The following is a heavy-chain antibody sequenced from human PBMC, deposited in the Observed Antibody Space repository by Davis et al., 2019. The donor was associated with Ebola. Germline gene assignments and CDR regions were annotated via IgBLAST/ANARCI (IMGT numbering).Heavy chain of an antibody. CDR1: GFTFSSYA. J-gene: IGHJ3*02. CDR2: ISGSGGST. Sequence: PGGSLRLSCAASGFTFSSYAMSWVRQAPGKGLEWVSAISGSGGSTYYADSVKGRFTISRDNSKNTLYLQMNSLRAEDTAVYYCAKSDSSGYYYGDAFDIWGQGTMVTVSS. CDR3: AKSDSSGYYYGDAFDI. D-gene: IGHD3-22*01. V-gene: IGHV3-23*01.